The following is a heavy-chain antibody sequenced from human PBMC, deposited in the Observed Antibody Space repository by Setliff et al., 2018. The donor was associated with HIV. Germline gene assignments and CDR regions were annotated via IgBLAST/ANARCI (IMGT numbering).Heavy chain of an antibody. Sequence: KVSCKASGYTFTNYYMHWVRQAPGQGLEWMGWISPNSDNTNYAQKFQGRVTMTRDTSINTAHMYLSSLRSDDTAIYFCARGTDFWSGSSNFDYWGQGTQVTVSS. CDR2: ISPNSDNT. CDR3: ARGTDFWSGSSNFDY. CDR1: GYTFTNYY. V-gene: IGHV1-2*02. J-gene: IGHJ4*02. D-gene: IGHD3-3*01.